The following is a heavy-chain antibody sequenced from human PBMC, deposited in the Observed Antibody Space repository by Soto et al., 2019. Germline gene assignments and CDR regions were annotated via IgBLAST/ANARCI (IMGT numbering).Heavy chain of an antibody. CDR1: GGSISSGGYS. CDR2: IYHSGST. Sequence: SETLSLTCAVSGGSISSGGYSWSWIRRPPGKGLEWIGYIYHSGSTYYNPSLKSRVTISVDRSKNQFSLKLSSVTAADTAVYYCARALYSSSSGNWFDPWGQGTLVTVSS. D-gene: IGHD6-6*01. CDR3: ARALYSSSSGNWFDP. J-gene: IGHJ5*02. V-gene: IGHV4-30-2*01.